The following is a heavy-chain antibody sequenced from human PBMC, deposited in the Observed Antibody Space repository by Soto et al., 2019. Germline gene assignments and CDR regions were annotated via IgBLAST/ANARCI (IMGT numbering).Heavy chain of an antibody. CDR2: IYHSGST. V-gene: IGHV4-4*02. D-gene: IGHD3-9*01. CDR3: ARHLETYYDILTGWYYYYGMDV. Sequence: SSETLSLTCAVSGGSISSSNWWSWVRQPPGKGLEWIGEIYHSGSTNYNPSLKSRVTISVDKSKNQFSLKLSSVTAADTAVYYCARHLETYYDILTGWYYYYGMDVWGQGTTVT. CDR1: GGSISSSNW. J-gene: IGHJ6*02.